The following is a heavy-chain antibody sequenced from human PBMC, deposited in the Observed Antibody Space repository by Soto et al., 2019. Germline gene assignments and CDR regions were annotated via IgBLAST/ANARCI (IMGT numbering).Heavy chain of an antibody. Sequence: GGSLRLSCAASGFTFSSYSRNWVRQAPGKGLEWVSSISSSSSYIYYADSVKGRFTISRDNAKNSLYLQMNSLRAEDTAVYYCARDPDIVVVPAAMLYYGMDVWGQGTTVTVSS. CDR1: GFTFSSYS. CDR2: ISSSSSYI. CDR3: ARDPDIVVVPAAMLYYGMDV. J-gene: IGHJ6*02. D-gene: IGHD2-2*01. V-gene: IGHV3-21*01.